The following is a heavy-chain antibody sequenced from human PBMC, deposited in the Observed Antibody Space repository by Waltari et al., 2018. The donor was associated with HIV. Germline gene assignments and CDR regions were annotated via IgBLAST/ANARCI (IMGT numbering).Heavy chain of an antibody. V-gene: IGHV4-59*01. CDR3: ARVPYYDILTGYYKGGHYFDY. J-gene: IGHJ4*02. CDR1: GGSISSYY. D-gene: IGHD3-9*01. Sequence: QVQLQESGPGLVKPSETLSLTCTVSGGSISSYYWSWIRQPPGKGLEWIGYIYYSGSTNYNPSLKSRVTISVDTSKNQFSLKLSSVTAADTAVYYCARVPYYDILTGYYKGGHYFDYWGQGTLVTVSS. CDR2: IYYSGST.